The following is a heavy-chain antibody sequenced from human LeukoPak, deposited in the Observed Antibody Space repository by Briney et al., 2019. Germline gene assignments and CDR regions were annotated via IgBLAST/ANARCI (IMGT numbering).Heavy chain of an antibody. V-gene: IGHV4-31*02. CDR3: ARASYYFDSSGYYSVGYFDY. J-gene: IGHJ4*02. CDR2: ST. Sequence: STYDNPSLKSRVTISVDTSKSQFSLKLTSVTAADTAVYYCARASYYFDSSGYYSVGYFDYWGQGTLVTVSS. D-gene: IGHD3-22*01.